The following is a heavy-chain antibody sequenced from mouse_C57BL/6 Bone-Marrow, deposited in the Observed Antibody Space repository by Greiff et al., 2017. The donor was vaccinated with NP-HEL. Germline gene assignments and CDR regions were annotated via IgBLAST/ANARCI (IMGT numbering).Heavy chain of an antibody. Sequence: EVQGVESGGDLVKPGGSLKLSCAASGFTFSSYGMSWVRQTPDKRLEWVATISSGGSYTYYPDSVKGRFTISRDNAKNTLYLQMSSLKSEDTAMYYCARPMRPSGAYWGQGTLVTVSA. CDR2: ISSGGSYT. D-gene: IGHD3-1*01. CDR3: ARPMRPSGAY. CDR1: GFTFSSYG. V-gene: IGHV5-6*01. J-gene: IGHJ3*01.